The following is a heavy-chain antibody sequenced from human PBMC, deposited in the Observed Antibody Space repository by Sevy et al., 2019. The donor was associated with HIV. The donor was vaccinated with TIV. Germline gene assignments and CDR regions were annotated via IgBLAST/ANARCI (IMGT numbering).Heavy chain of an antibody. CDR2: ISYDGSNK. CDR1: GFTFSRYG. V-gene: IGHV3-30*18. D-gene: IGHD1-1*01. J-gene: IGHJ6*02. CDR3: AKDPGIKYYNYGMDV. Sequence: GGSLRLSCEASGFTFSRYGMHWVRQAPGKGLEWVALISYDGSNKYYGDSVKGRFTISRDNSRNTLYLQMNSLRAEDTAVYYCAKDPGIKYYNYGMDVWGQGTTVTVSS.